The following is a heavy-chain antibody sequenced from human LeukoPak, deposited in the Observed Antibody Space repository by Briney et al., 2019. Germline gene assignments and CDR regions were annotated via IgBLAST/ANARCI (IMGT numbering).Heavy chain of an antibody. CDR1: GFTPSSYS. CDR3: GASPHYYYGMDV. V-gene: IGHV3-30*03. J-gene: IGHJ6*02. CDR2: ISYDESNK. Sequence: GGGLRLSCAASGFTPSSYSIHWGRPAPEKGLGWVAVISYDESNKYYADSMKGRFTISRDNSKNTLYLKMNSLRAEDTAVYYCGASPHYYYGMDVWGQGTTVTVSS.